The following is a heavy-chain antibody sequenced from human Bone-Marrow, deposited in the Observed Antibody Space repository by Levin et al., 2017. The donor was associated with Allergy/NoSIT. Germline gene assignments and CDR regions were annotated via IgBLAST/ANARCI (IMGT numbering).Heavy chain of an antibody. CDR1: GFTFSSYT. Sequence: PGGSLRLSCSVSGFTFSSYTMHWVRQAPGKGLEHISTISTNGDSTYYADSVKGRFTISRDNSKNTLYLQMSSLEAEDTSVYYCVKNAWASWVRSYFDSWGQGTLVTVSS. J-gene: IGHJ4*02. V-gene: IGHV3-64D*06. D-gene: IGHD3-16*01. CDR3: VKNAWASWVRSYFDS. CDR2: ISTNGDST.